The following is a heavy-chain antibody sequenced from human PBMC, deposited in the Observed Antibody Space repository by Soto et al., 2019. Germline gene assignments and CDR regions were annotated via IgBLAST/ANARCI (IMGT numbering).Heavy chain of an antibody. J-gene: IGHJ4*02. CDR1: GGSISSGGYY. V-gene: IGHV4-31*03. CDR2: IYYSGST. Sequence: QVQLQESGPGLVKPSQTLSLTCTVSGGSISSGGYYWSWIRQHPGKGLEWIGYIYYSGSTYYNPSRKSRITLSVDTFKNQFSLKVISVTAADTALYYCASLRDGRYCSGGSGYRNFDYWGPGTLVTVSS. CDR3: ASLRDGRYCSGGSGYRNFDY. D-gene: IGHD2-15*01.